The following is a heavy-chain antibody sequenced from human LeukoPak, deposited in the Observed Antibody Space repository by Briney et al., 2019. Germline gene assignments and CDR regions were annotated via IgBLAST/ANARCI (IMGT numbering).Heavy chain of an antibody. V-gene: IGHV4-34*01. CDR2: INHSGST. D-gene: IGHD3-22*01. CDR1: GGSFSGYY. CDR3: ARRSGIVVVIDY. Sequence: SETLSLTCAVYGGSFSGYYWSWIRQPPGKGLEWIGEINHSGSTNYNPSLKSRVTISVDTSKNQFSLKLSSVTAADTAVYYCARRSGIVVVIDYWGQGTLVTVSS. J-gene: IGHJ4*02.